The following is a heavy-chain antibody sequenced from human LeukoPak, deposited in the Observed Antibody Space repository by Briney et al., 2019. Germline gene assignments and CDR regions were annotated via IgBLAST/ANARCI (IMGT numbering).Heavy chain of an antibody. V-gene: IGHV4-34*01. Sequence: PSETLSLTCTVSGGSISNFYWSWIRQPPGKGLEWIGEINHSGSTNYNPSLKSRVTISVDTSKNQFSLKLSSVTAADTAVYYCARDGIGGPNSPRDYYYYGMDVWGQGTTVTVSS. J-gene: IGHJ6*02. CDR1: GGSISNFY. D-gene: IGHD3-10*01. CDR3: ARDGIGGPNSPRDYYYYGMDV. CDR2: INHSGST.